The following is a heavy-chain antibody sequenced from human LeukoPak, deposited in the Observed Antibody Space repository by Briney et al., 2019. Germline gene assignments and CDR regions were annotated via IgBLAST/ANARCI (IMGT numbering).Heavy chain of an antibody. Sequence: GGSLRLSCAASGFTFSNAWMSWVRQAPGKGLEWVGRIKSKTDGGTTDYAAPVKGRFTISRDDSKNTLYLQMNTLRVEDTAVYYCARGRVGPYPGTYYWGQGTLVTVSS. CDR1: GFTFSNAW. CDR3: ARGRVGPYPGTYY. J-gene: IGHJ4*02. CDR2: IKSKTDGGTT. V-gene: IGHV3-15*01. D-gene: IGHD1-26*01.